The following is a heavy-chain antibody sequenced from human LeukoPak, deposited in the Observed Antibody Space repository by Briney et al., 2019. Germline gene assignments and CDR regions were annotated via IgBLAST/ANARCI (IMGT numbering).Heavy chain of an antibody. CDR2: ISGSGGST. D-gene: IGHD3-10*01. V-gene: IGHV3-23*01. Sequence: HSGGSLRLSCAASGFTFSSYAMSWVRQAPGKGLEWVSAISGSGGSTYYADSVKGRFTISRDNSKNTLYLQMNSLRAEDTAAYYCATEEFLYGSGSSGNYFDYWGQGTLVTVSS. J-gene: IGHJ4*02. CDR3: ATEEFLYGSGSSGNYFDY. CDR1: GFTFSSYA.